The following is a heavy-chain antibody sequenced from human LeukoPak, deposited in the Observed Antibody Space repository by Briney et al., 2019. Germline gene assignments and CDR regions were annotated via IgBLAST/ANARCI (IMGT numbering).Heavy chain of an antibody. V-gene: IGHV1-18*01. J-gene: IGHJ4*02. D-gene: IGHD2-15*01. CDR2: ISAYNGNT. CDR3: ARDRPLYCSGGSCAAGY. Sequence: GASVKVSCKASGYTFTSYGISWVRQAPGQGLEWMGWISAYNGNTNYAQKLQGRVTMTTDTSTSTAYMALRSLRSDDTAVYYCARDRPLYCSGGSCAAGYWGQGTLVTVSS. CDR1: GYTFTSYG.